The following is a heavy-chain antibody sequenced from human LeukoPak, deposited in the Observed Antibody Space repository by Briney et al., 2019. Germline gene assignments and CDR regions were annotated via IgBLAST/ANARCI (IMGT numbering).Heavy chain of an antibody. CDR3: ATKQWLAPPPDS. J-gene: IGHJ4*02. V-gene: IGHV3-74*01. D-gene: IGHD6-19*01. CDR2: INTDGTVT. CDR1: GFTFSKYW. Sequence: AGGSLRLSCAASGFTFSKYWMLWVRQAPGKGLESVSRINTDGTVTTYVDSVKGRFTVSRDNADNTMFLQMNSVRDEDTAVYYCATKQWLAPPPDSWGQGTPVTVSS.